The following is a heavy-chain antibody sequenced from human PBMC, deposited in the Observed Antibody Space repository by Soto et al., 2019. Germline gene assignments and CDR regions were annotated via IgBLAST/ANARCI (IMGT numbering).Heavy chain of an antibody. CDR2: ISYDGSNK. J-gene: IGHJ6*02. D-gene: IGHD4-17*01. Sequence: GGSLRLSCAASGGTFSSYGMHWVRQAPGKGLEWVAVISYDGSNKYYADSVKGRFTISRDNSKNTLYLQMNSLRAEDTAVYYCAKSSPYGDLSYYYYGMDVWGQGTTVTVSS. CDR1: GGTFSSYG. CDR3: AKSSPYGDLSYYYYGMDV. V-gene: IGHV3-30*18.